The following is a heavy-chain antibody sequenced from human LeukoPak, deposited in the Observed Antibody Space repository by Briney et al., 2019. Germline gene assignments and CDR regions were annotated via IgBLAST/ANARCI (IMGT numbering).Heavy chain of an antibody. D-gene: IGHD5-24*01. V-gene: IGHV1-2*02. CDR1: GYTFTGYY. J-gene: IGHJ4*02. CDR3: ARDGYNYALFDY. CDR2: INTNSGGT. Sequence: ASVKVSCKASGYTFTGYYMHWVRQAPGQGLEWMGWINTNSGGTNYAKKFQGRVTMTRDTSISTAYMELSRLRSDDTAVYYCARDGYNYALFDYWGQGTLVTVSS.